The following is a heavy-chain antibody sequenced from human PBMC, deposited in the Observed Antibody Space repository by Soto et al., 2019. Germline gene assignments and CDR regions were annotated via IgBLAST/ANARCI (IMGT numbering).Heavy chain of an antibody. V-gene: IGHV4-59*01. J-gene: IGHJ4*02. Sequence: SETLSLTCTVSDDSISTYYWSWIRQPPGKGLQWIGYIFYSGGTAYNPSLKSRVTISLDMSKKQISLKLSSVTTADTATYFCARLQLVQKVIDYWGQGTLVTVS. CDR2: IFYSGGT. CDR1: DDSISTYY. D-gene: IGHD1-1*01. CDR3: ARLQLVQKVIDY.